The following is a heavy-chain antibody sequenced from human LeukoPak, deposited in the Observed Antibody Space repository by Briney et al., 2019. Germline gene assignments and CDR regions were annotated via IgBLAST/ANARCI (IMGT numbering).Heavy chain of an antibody. CDR1: GGSISSGGYS. CDR3: ASFFLYCSSTSCYRLFDY. J-gene: IGHJ4*02. Sequence: SETLSLTCAVSGGSISSGGYSWSWIRQPPGKGLEWIGHIYHSGSTYYNPSLKSRVTISVDRSKNQFSLKLSSVTAADTAVYYCASFFLYCSSTSCYRLFDYWGQGTLVTVSS. CDR2: IYHSGST. V-gene: IGHV4-30-2*01. D-gene: IGHD2-2*01.